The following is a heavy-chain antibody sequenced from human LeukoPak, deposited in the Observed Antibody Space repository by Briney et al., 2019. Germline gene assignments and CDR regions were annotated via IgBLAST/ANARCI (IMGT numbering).Heavy chain of an antibody. CDR3: ARRGNSYGSFPRYFDY. CDR2: IYPGDSDT. D-gene: IGHD5-18*01. Sequence: GESLKISCKDSGDSFSTYWIGWVRQMPGKGLEWMGIIYPGDSDTRYSPSFQGQVTISADKSISTAYLQWSSLKASDTAMYYCARRGNSYGSFPRYFDYWGQGTLVTVSS. CDR1: GDSFSTYW. V-gene: IGHV5-51*01. J-gene: IGHJ4*02.